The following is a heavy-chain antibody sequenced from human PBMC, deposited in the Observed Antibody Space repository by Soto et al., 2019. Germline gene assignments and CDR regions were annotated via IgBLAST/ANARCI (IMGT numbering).Heavy chain of an antibody. D-gene: IGHD6-13*01. CDR2: IIPIFGTA. Sequence: QVQLVQSGAEVKKPGSSVKVSCKASGGTFSSYAISWVRQAPGQGLEWMGGIIPIFGTANYAQKFQGRVTINEDESTSTAYMELSSLRSEDTAVYYCARVGRQQTAPYYFDYWGQGTLVTVSS. CDR3: ARVGRQQTAPYYFDY. V-gene: IGHV1-69*01. J-gene: IGHJ4*02. CDR1: GGTFSSYA.